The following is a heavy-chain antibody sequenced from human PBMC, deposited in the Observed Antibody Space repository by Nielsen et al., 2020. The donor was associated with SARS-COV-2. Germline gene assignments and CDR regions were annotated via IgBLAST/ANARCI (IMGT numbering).Heavy chain of an antibody. V-gene: IGHV4-31*03. Sequence: SETLSLTCTVSGGPISDDGYYWTWIRQHPGKGLECVGYIDYRGKTYYNPSLKSRASMSLDTSKNQFSLMLSSVTAADTAVFYCARESEYRDRWKALDSWGHGTLVTVS. D-gene: IGHD2-2*01. CDR2: IDYRGKT. CDR1: GGPISDDGYY. J-gene: IGHJ5*01. CDR3: ARESEYRDRWKALDS.